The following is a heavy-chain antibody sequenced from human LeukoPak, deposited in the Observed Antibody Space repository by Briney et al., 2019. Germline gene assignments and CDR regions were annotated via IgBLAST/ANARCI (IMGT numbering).Heavy chain of an antibody. D-gene: IGHD6-13*01. J-gene: IGHJ4*02. CDR2: ISGSGGST. Sequence: GGSLRLSCAASGFTFSSYAMSWVRQAPGKGLEWVSAISGSGGSTYYADSVKGRFTISRDNSKNTLYLQMNSLRAEDTAVYYCAKDGAAAGTGTLYYWGQGTLVTVSS. V-gene: IGHV3-23*01. CDR1: GFTFSSYA. CDR3: AKDGAAAGTGTLYY.